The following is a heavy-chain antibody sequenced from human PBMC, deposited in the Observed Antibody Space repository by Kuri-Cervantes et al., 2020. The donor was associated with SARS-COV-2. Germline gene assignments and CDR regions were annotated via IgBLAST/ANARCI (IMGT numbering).Heavy chain of an antibody. CDR3: ARDIAVASGYYFDY. CDR2: INHSGST. D-gene: IGHD6-19*01. CDR1: GGSFSGYY. V-gene: IGHV4-34*01. J-gene: IGHJ4*02. Sequence: SETLSLTCAVYGGSFSGYYWSWIRQPPGKGLEWFGEINHSGSTNYNPSLKSRVTISVDTSKNQFSLKLSSVTAADTAVYYCARDIAVASGYYFDYWGQGTLVTVSS.